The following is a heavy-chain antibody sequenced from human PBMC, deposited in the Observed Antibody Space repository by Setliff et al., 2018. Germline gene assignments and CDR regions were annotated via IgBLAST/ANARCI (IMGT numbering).Heavy chain of an antibody. J-gene: IGHJ5*01. CDR1: GIKFKNAW. Sequence: GGSLRLSCSVSGIKFKNAWMTWVLQAPGKGPEWVGRIKSSREGATSDYGAPAKGRFTISRDDSKNMIYLQMNNLKSDDTGFYYCTTGPRDSRNYMTWLDSWGQGTLVTVSS. CDR2: IKSSREGATS. V-gene: IGHV3-15*01. CDR3: TTGPRDSRNYMTWLDS. D-gene: IGHD4-4*01.